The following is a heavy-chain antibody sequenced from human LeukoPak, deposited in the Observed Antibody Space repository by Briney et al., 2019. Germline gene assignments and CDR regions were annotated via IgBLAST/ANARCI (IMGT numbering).Heavy chain of an antibody. D-gene: IGHD3-10*01. CDR2: IYRGGST. J-gene: IGHJ4*02. CDR3: ARDKYYGSGSYAHFDY. CDR1: GFTVSSNY. V-gene: IGHV3-66*02. Sequence: GGSLRLSCAASGFTVSSNYMSWVRQAPGKGLEWVSVIYRGGSTYYADSVKGRFTISRDNSKNTLYLQMNSLRAEDTAVYYCARDKYYGSGSYAHFDYWGQGTLVTVSS.